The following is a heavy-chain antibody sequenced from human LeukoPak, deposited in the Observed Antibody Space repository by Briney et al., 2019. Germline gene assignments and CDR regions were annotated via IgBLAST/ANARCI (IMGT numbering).Heavy chain of an antibody. CDR3: AREANYYDSSGYYRYFDY. D-gene: IGHD3-22*01. Sequence: ASVKVSCKASGYTFTSYYMHWVRQAPGQGLEWMGIINPSGGSTSYPQKFQGRVTMTRDTSTSTVYMELSSLRSEDTAVYYCAREANYYDSSGYYRYFDYWGQGTLVTVSS. CDR1: GYTFTSYY. J-gene: IGHJ4*02. CDR2: INPSGGST. V-gene: IGHV1-46*01.